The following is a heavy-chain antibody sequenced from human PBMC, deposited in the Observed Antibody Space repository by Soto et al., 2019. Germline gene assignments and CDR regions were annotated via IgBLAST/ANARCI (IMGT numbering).Heavy chain of an antibody. Sequence: SETLSLTXTVSGGSISSGDYYWSWIRQPPGKGLEWIGYIYYSGSTYYNPSLKSRVTISVDTSKNQFSLKVTSVTAAGTAMYYCARRNYFYALDVWGQGTTVTVSS. CDR3: ARRNYFYALDV. CDR2: IYYSGST. CDR1: GGSISSGDYY. J-gene: IGHJ6*02. V-gene: IGHV4-30-4*01.